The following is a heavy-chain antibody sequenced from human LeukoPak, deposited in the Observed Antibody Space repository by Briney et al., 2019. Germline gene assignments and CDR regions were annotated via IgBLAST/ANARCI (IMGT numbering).Heavy chain of an antibody. J-gene: IGHJ5*02. CDR2: IIPILGIA. CDR1: GGTFSSYA. Sequence: GASVKVSCKASGGTFSSYAISWVRQAPGQGLEWMGRIIPILGIANYAQKFQGRVTITADKSTSTAYMELSRLRSDDTAVYYCARGPPIAAAGTNNWFDPWGQGTLVTVSS. D-gene: IGHD6-13*01. V-gene: IGHV1-69*04. CDR3: ARGPPIAAAGTNNWFDP.